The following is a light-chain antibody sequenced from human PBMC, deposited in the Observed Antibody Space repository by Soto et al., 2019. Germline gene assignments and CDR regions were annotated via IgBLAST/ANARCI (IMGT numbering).Light chain of an antibody. J-gene: IGKJ5*01. V-gene: IGKV1-39*01. Sequence: DIQMTQSPSSLSASVGDRVTITCRASESINRHLNWYQQKPGKAPKLLIYAASSLQNGVPSRFSVSGSGTDFTLAISNLQPEDFATYDCQPSYSTRSIACGHATRLEIK. CDR3: QPSYSTRSIA. CDR2: AAS. CDR1: ESINRH.